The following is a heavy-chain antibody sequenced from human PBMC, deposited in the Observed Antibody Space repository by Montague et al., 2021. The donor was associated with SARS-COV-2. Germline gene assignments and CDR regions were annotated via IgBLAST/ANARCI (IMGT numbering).Heavy chain of an antibody. CDR3: AHSITSRRPGASSGMSCYGLDV. CDR1: GFSLSTSGVG. CDR2: IYWDDDR. D-gene: IGHD2-2*01. J-gene: IGHJ4*01. V-gene: IGHV2-5*02. Sequence: PALVKPTQTLTLTCTFSGFSLSTSGVGVAWIRQPPGKALEWLALIYWDDDRRYSPSLKSSLTITKDTPKNQVVLTMTDMDPADTATYYCAHSITSRRPGASSGMSCYGLDVWGQGTLVTVSS.